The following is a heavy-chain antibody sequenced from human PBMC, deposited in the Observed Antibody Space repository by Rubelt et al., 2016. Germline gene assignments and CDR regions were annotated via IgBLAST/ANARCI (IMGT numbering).Heavy chain of an antibody. Sequence: RYSPSFQGQVTISADKSINSAYLQWSSLKASDTAMYYCARHGNGGNSPYYYGMDVWGQGTTVTVSS. CDR3: ARHGNGGNSPYYYGMDV. J-gene: IGHJ6*02. V-gene: IGHV5-51*01. D-gene: IGHD4-23*01.